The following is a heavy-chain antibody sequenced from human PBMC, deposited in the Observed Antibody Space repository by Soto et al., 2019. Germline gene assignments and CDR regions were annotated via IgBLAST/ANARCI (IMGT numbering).Heavy chain of an antibody. J-gene: IGHJ4*02. CDR2: IKSKTDGGTT. Sequence: GGSLRLSCAASGFTFSSAWMSWVRHAPGKGLEWVGRIKSKTDGGTTDYAAPVKGRFTISRDDSKNTLYLQMNSLKTEDTAVYYCTTARNDFWTGYSDIYFDYWGQGTLVTVSS. CDR1: GFTFSSAW. V-gene: IGHV3-15*01. CDR3: TTARNDFWTGYSDIYFDY. D-gene: IGHD3-3*01.